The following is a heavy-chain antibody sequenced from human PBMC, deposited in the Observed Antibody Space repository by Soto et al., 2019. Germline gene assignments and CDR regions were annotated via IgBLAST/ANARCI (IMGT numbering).Heavy chain of an antibody. CDR3: ARGLFGRLRAFDI. CDR2: IYYSGST. V-gene: IGHV4-39*01. J-gene: IGHJ3*02. D-gene: IGHD2-21*02. Sequence: SETLSLTCTVSGGSISSSSYYWGWIRQPPGKGLEWIGSIYYSGSTYYNPSLKSRVTISVDTSKNQFSLKLSSVTAADTAVYYCARGLFGRLRAFDIWGQGTMVTVSS. CDR1: GGSISSSSYY.